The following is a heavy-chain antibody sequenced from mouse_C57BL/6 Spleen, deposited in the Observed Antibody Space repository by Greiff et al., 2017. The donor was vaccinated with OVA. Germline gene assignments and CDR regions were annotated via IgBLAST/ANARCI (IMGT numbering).Heavy chain of an antibody. J-gene: IGHJ3*01. CDR3: AFIQEGFAY. CDR1: GYTFTSYW. Sequence: QVQLQQPGAELVRPGTSVKLSCKASGYTFTSYWMHWVKQRPGQGLEWIGVIDPSDSYTNYNQKFKGKATLTVDTSSSTAYMQLSSLTSEDSAVYYCAFIQEGFAYWGQGTLVTVSA. CDR2: IDPSDSYT. V-gene: IGHV1-59*01. D-gene: IGHD1-2*01.